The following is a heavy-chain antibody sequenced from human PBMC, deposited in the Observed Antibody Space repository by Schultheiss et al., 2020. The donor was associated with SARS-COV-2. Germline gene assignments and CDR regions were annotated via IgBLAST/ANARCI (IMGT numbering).Heavy chain of an antibody. V-gene: IGHV3-74*01. CDR1: GFTFSSYW. J-gene: IGHJ4*02. CDR2: INSDGSST. Sequence: GGSLRLSCAASGFTFSSYWMHWVRQAPGKGLVWVSRINSDGSSTSYADSVKGRFTISRDNAKNSLYLQMNSLRAEDTAVYYCARIISGSYYDYFDYWGQGTLVTVSS. D-gene: IGHD1-26*01. CDR3: ARIISGSYYDYFDY.